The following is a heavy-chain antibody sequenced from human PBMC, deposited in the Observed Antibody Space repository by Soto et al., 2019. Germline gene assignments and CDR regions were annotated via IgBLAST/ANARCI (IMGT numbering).Heavy chain of an antibody. CDR3: AKGAMVRGVFDWFDP. Sequence: GGSLRLSCAASGFTFSSYGMHWVRQAPGKGLEWVAVISYDGSNKYYADSVKGRFTISRDNSKNTLYLQMNSLRAEDTAVYYCAKGAMVRGVFDWFDPWGQGTLVTVSS. J-gene: IGHJ5*02. D-gene: IGHD3-10*01. V-gene: IGHV3-30*18. CDR2: ISYDGSNK. CDR1: GFTFSSYG.